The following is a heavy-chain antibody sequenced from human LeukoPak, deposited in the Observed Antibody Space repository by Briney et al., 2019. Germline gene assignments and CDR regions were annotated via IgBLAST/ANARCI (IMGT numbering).Heavy chain of an antibody. V-gene: IGHV3-21*01. J-gene: IGHJ4*02. CDR1: GFTFSSYS. D-gene: IGHD1-1*01. Sequence: TGGSLRLSCAASGFTFSSYSMNWFRQAPGKGLGWVSSISSSSSYIYYADSVKGRFTISRDNAKNSLYLQMNSLRAEDTAVYYCARSAGRYVEYYFDYWGQGTLVTVSS. CDR2: ISSSSSYI. CDR3: ARSAGRYVEYYFDY.